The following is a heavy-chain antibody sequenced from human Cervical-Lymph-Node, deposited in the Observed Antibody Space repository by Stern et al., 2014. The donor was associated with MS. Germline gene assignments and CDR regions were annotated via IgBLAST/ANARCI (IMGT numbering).Heavy chain of an antibody. J-gene: IGHJ4*02. CDR2: ISDTSGAI. CDR1: GFNFGDYA. Sequence: EVQLVESGGALVQPGRPLRLSCAGSGFNFGDYAMHWVRRAPGKGLEWVSSISDTSGAIGYAPSVTGRFTISRDNAASSLYLDMKSLRADDTAFYYCARAPPALSGQYYGGFDFWGQGTLVTVSS. D-gene: IGHD3-10*01. CDR3: ARAPPALSGQYYGGFDF. V-gene: IGHV3-9*01.